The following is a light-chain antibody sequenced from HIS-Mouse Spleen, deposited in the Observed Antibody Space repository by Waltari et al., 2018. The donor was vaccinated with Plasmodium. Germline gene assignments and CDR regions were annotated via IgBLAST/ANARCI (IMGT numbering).Light chain of an antibody. CDR3: QSYDSSNHWV. CDR1: SGSIASNY. V-gene: IGLV6-57*04. CDR2: EDN. Sequence: NFMLTQPHSVSESPGKTVTISCTRSSGSIASNYVQWYTQRPGSAPTTVIYEDNQRPCGFPDRFSFSIDSSCNAASRTSSGLKTEDEADDYCQSYDSSNHWVFGGGTKLTVL. J-gene: IGLJ3*02.